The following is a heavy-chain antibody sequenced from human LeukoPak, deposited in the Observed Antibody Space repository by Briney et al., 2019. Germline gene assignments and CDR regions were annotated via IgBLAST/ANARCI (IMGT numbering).Heavy chain of an antibody. D-gene: IGHD1-26*01. Sequence: PGGSLRLSCAASGFTFSSYGMNWVRQAPGKGLEWVAIIWYDGSNKYYADSVKGRFTISRGNSKNTMYLQMKSLRDEDTALYYCATISGNFDYLDYWGQGTLVTVST. CDR3: ATISGNFDYLDY. CDR2: IWYDGSNK. V-gene: IGHV3-33*01. J-gene: IGHJ4*02. CDR1: GFTFSSYG.